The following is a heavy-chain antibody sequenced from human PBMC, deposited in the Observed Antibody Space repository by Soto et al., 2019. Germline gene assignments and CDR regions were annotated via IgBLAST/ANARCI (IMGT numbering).Heavy chain of an antibody. V-gene: IGHV1-2*04. CDR3: ARDLKYQLLFPGFGMDV. D-gene: IGHD2-2*01. CDR2: INPNSGGT. CDR1: GYTFTGYY. J-gene: IGHJ6*02. Sequence: QVQLVQSGAEVKKPGASVKVSCKASGYTFTGYYMHWVRQAPGQGLEWMGWINPNSGGTNYAQKFQGWVTMTRDTSISTAYMELSRLRSDDTAVYYCARDLKYQLLFPGFGMDVWGQGTTVTVSS.